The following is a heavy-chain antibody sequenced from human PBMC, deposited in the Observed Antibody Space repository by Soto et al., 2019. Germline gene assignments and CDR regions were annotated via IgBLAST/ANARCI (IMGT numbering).Heavy chain of an antibody. D-gene: IGHD5-12*01. V-gene: IGHV4-39*01. CDR3: ARQXPLSEYGYGLGGYYFDS. J-gene: IGHJ4*02. Sequence: AAGTLSLTCTVSGGSITSRNYYWVWIRQAQGKGLVWVSNINCSGSTSDNPSINRRITISVDTSKYQLSLRLSSVTAANASEYYFARQXPLSEYGYGLGGYYFDSWGQGTLVTVS. CDR2: INCSGST. CDR1: GGSITSRNYY.